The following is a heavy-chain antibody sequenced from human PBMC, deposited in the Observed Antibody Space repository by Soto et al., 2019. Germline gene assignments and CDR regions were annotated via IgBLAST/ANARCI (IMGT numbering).Heavy chain of an antibody. J-gene: IGHJ4*02. CDR3: ARDLTYYYDSSGYRSRYYFDY. D-gene: IGHD3-22*01. CDR2: IIPIFGTA. Sequence: ASVKVSCKASGGTFSSYTISWVRQAPGQGLEWMGRIIPIFGTANYAQKFQGRVTITADESTSTAYMELSSLRSEDTAVYYCARDLTYYYDSSGYRSRYYFDYWGQGTLVTVSS. CDR1: GGTFSSYT. V-gene: IGHV1-69*13.